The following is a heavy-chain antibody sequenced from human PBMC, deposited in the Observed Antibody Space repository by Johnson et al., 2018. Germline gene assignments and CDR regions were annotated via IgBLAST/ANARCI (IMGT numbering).Heavy chain of an antibody. Sequence: VQLVQAGAEVKKPGASVKVSCKASGYTFTSYDINWVRQATGQGLEWMGWMNPNSGNTGYAQKFQGRVTMTRNTSISTAYLELSSLRSEDTAVYYCERVYCFGVNYDGSRRHYYYMDVWGKGTTVTVSS. V-gene: IGHV1-8*01. D-gene: IGHD3-10*01. CDR3: ERVYCFGVNYDGSRRHYYYMDV. J-gene: IGHJ6*03. CDR2: MNPNSGNT. CDR1: GYTFTSYD.